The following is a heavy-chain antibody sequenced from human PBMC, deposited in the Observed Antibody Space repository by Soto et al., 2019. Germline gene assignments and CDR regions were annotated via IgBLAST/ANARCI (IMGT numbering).Heavy chain of an antibody. V-gene: IGHV4-28*01. CDR1: GHSIRSNTW. Sequence: SETLSLTCAVSGHSIRSNTWWSWIRQPPGKGLEWIGYIYYSGSTYYNPSLKSRVTISVDTSKNQFSLKLTSVTAVDTAVYYCARREIQGPIEYWGQGTLVTVSS. CDR2: IYYSGST. D-gene: IGHD1-26*01. J-gene: IGHJ4*02. CDR3: ARREIQGPIEY.